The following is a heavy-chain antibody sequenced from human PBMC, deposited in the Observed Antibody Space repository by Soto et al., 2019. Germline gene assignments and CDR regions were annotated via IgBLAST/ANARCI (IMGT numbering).Heavy chain of an antibody. J-gene: IGHJ5*02. V-gene: IGHV3-15*01. D-gene: IGHD3-16*01. CDR2: IQKEADGGAT. CDR3: TTGET. Sequence: EVLLVESGGGLAKPGASLRLSCEASGFTFRNVWMNWIRRAPGRGLEWVATIQKEADGGATDYGAPVAGRLTISRDDSPRIPYLQMTILKIQDTGLYYGTTGETWGGGTLVTVAS. CDR1: GFTFRNVW.